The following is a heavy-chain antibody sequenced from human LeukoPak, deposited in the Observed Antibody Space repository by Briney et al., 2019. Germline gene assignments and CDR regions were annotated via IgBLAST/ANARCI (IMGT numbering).Heavy chain of an antibody. CDR3: ARGHRSMIHPYFDY. J-gene: IGHJ4*02. CDR2: IYYSGST. V-gene: IGHV4-61*08. Sequence: SETLSLTCTVSGGSISSGGYYWSWIRQHPGKGLEWIGYIYYSGSTNYNPSLKSRVTISVDTSKNQFSLKLSSVTAADTAVYYCARGHRSMIHPYFDYWGQGTLVTVSS. D-gene: IGHD3-16*01. CDR1: GGSISSGGYY.